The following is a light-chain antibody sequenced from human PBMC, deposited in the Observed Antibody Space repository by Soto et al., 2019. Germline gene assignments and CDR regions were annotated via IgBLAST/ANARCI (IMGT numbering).Light chain of an antibody. CDR1: QSVSSTY. Sequence: EIVLTQSPGTLSLSPGERATLSCRASQSVSSTYLAWYQQKPGQAPRLLIYGASRRATGIPDRFSGSGSGTDFTFTISRLEPEDFAVYDCQRYDSSPFPFGQGTKLEIK. CDR3: QRYDSSPFP. V-gene: IGKV3-20*01. CDR2: GAS. J-gene: IGKJ2*01.